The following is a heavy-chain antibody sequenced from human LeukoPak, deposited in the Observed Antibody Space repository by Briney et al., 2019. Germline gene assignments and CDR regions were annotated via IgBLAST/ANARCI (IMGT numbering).Heavy chain of an antibody. D-gene: IGHD4-17*01. CDR2: IYYSGST. Sequence: SETLSLTCTVSGGSISSSSYYWGWLRQPPGKGLEWIASIYYSGSTYYNPSLKSPSTISVDTTRNQFCLKLSSVTAPHSPVYFCARRDPLDGDDEGYAFDIWGQGTMVTVSS. CDR1: GGSISSSSYY. CDR3: ARRDPLDGDDEGYAFDI. V-gene: IGHV4-39*01. J-gene: IGHJ3*02.